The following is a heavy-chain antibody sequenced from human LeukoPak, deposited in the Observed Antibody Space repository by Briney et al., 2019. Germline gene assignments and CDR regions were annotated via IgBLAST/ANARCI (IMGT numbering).Heavy chain of an antibody. CDR3: GRRGHSSHGYWYFDL. CDR2: IYYSGST. D-gene: IGHD6-13*01. J-gene: IGHJ2*01. CDR1: GGSISSSSYY. Sequence: SETLSLTCTVSGGSISSSSYYWGWIRQPPGKGLEWIGSIYYSGSTYYNPSLKSRVTISVDTSKNQFSPKLSSVTAADTAVYYCGRRGHSSHGYWYFDLWGRGTLVTVSS. V-gene: IGHV4-39*01.